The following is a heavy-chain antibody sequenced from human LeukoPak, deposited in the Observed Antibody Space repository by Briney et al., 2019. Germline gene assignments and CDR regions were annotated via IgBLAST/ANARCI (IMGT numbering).Heavy chain of an antibody. D-gene: IGHD2-2*02. CDR1: GFTFSSYT. Sequence: GGSLRLSCAASGFTFSSYTMSWVRQAPGKGLEWVSGISGSGSSTYYADSVKGRFTISRDNSKNTLYLQMNSLRAEDTAVYYCAKDRAAAICYYYYMDVWGKGTTVTVS. CDR3: AKDRAAAICYYYYMDV. CDR2: ISGSGSST. V-gene: IGHV3-23*01. J-gene: IGHJ6*03.